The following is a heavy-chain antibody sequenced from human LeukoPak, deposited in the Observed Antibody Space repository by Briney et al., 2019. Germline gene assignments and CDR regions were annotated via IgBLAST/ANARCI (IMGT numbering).Heavy chain of an antibody. Sequence: GASVKVSCKASGGTFSSYAISWVRQAPGQGLELMGGIIPIFGTANYAQKFQGRVTITADGSTSTAYMELSSRRSEDTAVYYCARVRRSISDYFDYWGQGTLVTVSS. CDR3: ARVRRSISDYFDY. V-gene: IGHV1-69*13. CDR1: GGTFSSYA. D-gene: IGHD2-21*01. J-gene: IGHJ4*02. CDR2: IIPIFGTA.